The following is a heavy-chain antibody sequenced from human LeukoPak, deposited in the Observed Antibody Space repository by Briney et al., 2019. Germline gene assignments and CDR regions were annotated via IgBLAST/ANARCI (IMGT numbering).Heavy chain of an antibody. D-gene: IGHD5-18*01. CDR1: GFTFSSSG. V-gene: IGHV3-30*02. CDR3: ARDHGNTAMVSYFDY. J-gene: IGHJ4*02. CDR2: IWYDGSNE. Sequence: PGGSLRLSCAASGFTFSSSGMHWVRQAPGKGLEWVALIWYDGSNEYYADSVKGRFTISRDNSKNTLYLQMNSLRAEDTAVYYCARDHGNTAMVSYFDYWGQGTLVTVSS.